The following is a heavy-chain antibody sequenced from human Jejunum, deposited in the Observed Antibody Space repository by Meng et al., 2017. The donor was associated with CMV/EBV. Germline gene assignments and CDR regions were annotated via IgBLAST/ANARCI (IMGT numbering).Heavy chain of an antibody. D-gene: IGHD4/OR15-4a*01. V-gene: IGHV3-21*01. CDR3: ARADLANTWYHGMDV. CDR2: ISAGSGYM. J-gene: IGHJ6*02. CDR1: EFTFSSYE. Sequence: EFTFSSYEISWVRQAQGKRLEWVSSISAGSGYMYYVDSVEDRFTISRDNTKNSLYLQMNSLRVEDTAVYYCARADLANTWYHGMDVWGQGTTVTVSS.